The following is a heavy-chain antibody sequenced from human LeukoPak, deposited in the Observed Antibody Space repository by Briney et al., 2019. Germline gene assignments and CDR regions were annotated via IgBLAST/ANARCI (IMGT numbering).Heavy chain of an antibody. CDR2: IYYSGST. CDR3: ARAGADGPYYFDY. J-gene: IGHJ4*02. V-gene: IGHV4-59*01. Sequence: SETLSLTCSVSGGSIRSYYWSWIRQPPGKGLEWIGYIYYSGSTNYNPSLKGRVTISVDTSKNQFSLKLSSVTAADTAVYYCARAGADGPYYFDYWGQGTLVTVSS. CDR1: GGSIRSYY. D-gene: IGHD5-24*01.